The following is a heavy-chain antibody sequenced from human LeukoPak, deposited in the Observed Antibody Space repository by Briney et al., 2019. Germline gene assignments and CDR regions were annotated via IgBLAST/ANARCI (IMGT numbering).Heavy chain of an antibody. D-gene: IGHD6-19*01. V-gene: IGHV1-46*01. CDR1: GYTFTSYY. J-gene: IGHJ4*02. Sequence: GASVKVSCKASGYTFTSYYMHWVRQAPGQGLEWMGIINPSGGSTSYAQKFQGRVTMTRGTSTSTAYMELRSLRSDDTAVYYCARKTYSSGWYEYYFDYWGQGTLVTVSS. CDR3: ARKTYSSGWYEYYFDY. CDR2: INPSGGST.